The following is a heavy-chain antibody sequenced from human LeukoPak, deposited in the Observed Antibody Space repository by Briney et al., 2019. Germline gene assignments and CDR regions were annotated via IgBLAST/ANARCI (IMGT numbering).Heavy chain of an antibody. CDR1: GGTFSSYA. CDR2: VIPIFGTA. V-gene: IGHV1-69*01. CDR3: ARTLPSLLWFGELYY. J-gene: IGHJ4*02. Sequence: SVKVSCKASGGTFSSYAISWVRQAPGQGLEWMGGVIPIFGTANYAQKFQGRVTITADESTSTAYMELSSLRSEDTAVYYCARTLPSLLWFGELYYWGQGTLVTVSS. D-gene: IGHD3-10*01.